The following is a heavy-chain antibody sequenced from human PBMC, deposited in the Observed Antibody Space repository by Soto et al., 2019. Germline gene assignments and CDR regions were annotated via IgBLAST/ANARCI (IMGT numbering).Heavy chain of an antibody. J-gene: IGHJ4*02. CDR1: GFTFSRNP. V-gene: IGHV3-30-3*01. CDR2: LSYDEIDE. CDR3: TRLADSYGFDL. D-gene: IGHD5-18*01. Sequence: QVQLVESGGGVVQPGGSLRLSCAASGFTFSRNPMHWVRQAPGKGLEWVASLSYDEIDEFYADSVKGRFTISRDNSQNTLYLQMNSLTPEDTALYYCTRLADSYGFDLWGQGTLVTVSS.